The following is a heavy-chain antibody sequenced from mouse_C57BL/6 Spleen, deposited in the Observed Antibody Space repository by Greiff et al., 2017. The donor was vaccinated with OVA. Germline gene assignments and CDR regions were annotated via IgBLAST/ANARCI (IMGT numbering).Heavy chain of an antibody. CDR1: GYTFTEYT. D-gene: IGHD2-10*02. CDR3: ARHEPGYDQGNYAMDY. CDR2: FYPGSGSI. Sequence: VKLQESGAELVKPGASVKLSCKASGYTFTEYTIHWVKQRSGQGLEWIGWFYPGSGSIKYNEKFKDKATLTADKSSSTVYMELSRLTSEDSAVYFCARHEPGYDQGNYAMDYWGQGTSVTVSS. J-gene: IGHJ4*01. V-gene: IGHV1-62-2*01.